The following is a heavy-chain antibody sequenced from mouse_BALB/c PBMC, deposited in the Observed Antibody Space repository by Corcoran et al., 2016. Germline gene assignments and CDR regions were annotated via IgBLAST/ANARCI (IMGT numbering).Heavy chain of an antibody. Sequence: EVQLQQSGAELVMPGALVKLSFKASGFNIKAYYMHWVTQLPEQGLEWIGWIDPENVNTIYDPKFQGKASITADTSTNTAYLQLSSLTSEDTAVYYCHMTTVVESHWGQGTLVIVSA. CDR1: GFNIKAYY. V-gene: IGHV14-1*02. J-gene: IGHJ3*01. CDR3: HMTTVVESH. CDR2: IDPENVNT. D-gene: IGHD1-1*01.